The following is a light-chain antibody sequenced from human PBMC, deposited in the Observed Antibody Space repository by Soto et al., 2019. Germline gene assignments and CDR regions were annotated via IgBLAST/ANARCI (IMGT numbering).Light chain of an antibody. CDR3: QHYKDYSWP. Sequence: DIHMTQSPSTLSASVGDRVTITCLASQSISSWLAWYQQKPGKAPKILIYKTSSLETGVPSRFSGSGSGTEFALTISSLQPDDFATYYCQHYKDYSWPFGQGTKVEV. J-gene: IGKJ1*01. V-gene: IGKV1-5*03. CDR1: QSISSW. CDR2: KTS.